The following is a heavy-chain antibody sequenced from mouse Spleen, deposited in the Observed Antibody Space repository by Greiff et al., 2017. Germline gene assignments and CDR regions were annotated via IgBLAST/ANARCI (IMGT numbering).Heavy chain of an antibody. Sequence: DVMLVESGGGLVKPGGSLKLSCAASGFTFSDYGMHWVRQAPEKGLEWVAYISSGSSTIYSADTVTGRFPISRDNAKNTLFLQMTSLKSEDTAMYYCARRLPPYAMDYWGQGTSVTVSS. CDR1: GFTFSDYG. D-gene: IGHD2-2*01. V-gene: IGHV5-17*01. J-gene: IGHJ4*01. CDR3: ARRLPPYAMDY. CDR2: ISSGSSTI.